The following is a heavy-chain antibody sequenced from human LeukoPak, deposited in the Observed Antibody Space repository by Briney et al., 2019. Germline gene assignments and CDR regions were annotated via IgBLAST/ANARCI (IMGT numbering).Heavy chain of an antibody. D-gene: IGHD2-8*01. J-gene: IGHJ6*03. CDR1: GFTFSNYW. V-gene: IGHV3-20*04. CDR3: ARVMLDYMDV. CDR2: INWNGGST. Sequence: PGGSLRLSCAASGFTFSNYWMHWVRQAPGKGLEWVSGINWNGGSTGYADSVKGRFTISRDNAKNSLYLQMNSLRAEDTALYYCARVMLDYMDVWGKGTTVTVSS.